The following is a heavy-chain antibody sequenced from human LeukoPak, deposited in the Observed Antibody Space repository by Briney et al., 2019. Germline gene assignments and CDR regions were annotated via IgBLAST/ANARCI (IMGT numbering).Heavy chain of an antibody. J-gene: IGHJ4*02. CDR3: ARHGYCSGGSCYWDY. CDR2: IYYSGST. V-gene: IGHV4-31*03. Sequence: KTSQTLSLTCTVSGGSISSGGYYWSWIRQHPGKGLEWIGYIYYSGSTYYNPSLQSRVTISVDTSKNQFSLKVTSVTAADTAVYYCARHGYCSGGSCYWDYWGQGTLVTVSS. CDR1: GGSISSGGYY. D-gene: IGHD2-15*01.